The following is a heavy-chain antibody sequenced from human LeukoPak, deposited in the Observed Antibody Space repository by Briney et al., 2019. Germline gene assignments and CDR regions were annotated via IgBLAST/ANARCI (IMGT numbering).Heavy chain of an antibody. D-gene: IGHD6-13*01. J-gene: IGHJ5*02. CDR3: ARVPRIAAPGTPRTYNWFDP. Sequence: GGSLRLSCAASGFTFSTYWMSWVRQAPGKGLEWVANINQDGSEKYYVDSVKGRFTISRDNAKNSLYLQMNSLRAEDTAVYHCARVPRIAAPGTPRTYNWFDPWGQGTLVTVSS. V-gene: IGHV3-7*01. CDR2: INQDGSEK. CDR1: GFTFSTYW.